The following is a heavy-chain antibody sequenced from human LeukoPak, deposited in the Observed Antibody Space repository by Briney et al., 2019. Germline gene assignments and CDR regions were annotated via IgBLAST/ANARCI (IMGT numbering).Heavy chain of an antibody. V-gene: IGHV3-21*01. CDR2: ISSSSSYI. CDR3: ARAQRQWLVRYYYYYMDV. D-gene: IGHD6-19*01. Sequence: AGGSLRLSCAASGFTFSSYAMSWVRQAPGKGLEWVSSISSSSSYIYYADSVKGRFTISRDNAKNSLYLQMNSLRAEDTAVYYCARAQRQWLVRYYYYYMDVWGKGTTVTVSS. CDR1: GFTFSSYA. J-gene: IGHJ6*03.